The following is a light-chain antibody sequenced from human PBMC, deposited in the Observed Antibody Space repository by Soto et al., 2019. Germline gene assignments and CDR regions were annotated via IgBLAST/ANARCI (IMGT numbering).Light chain of an antibody. CDR1: SSDVGTYNS. J-gene: IGLJ1*01. V-gene: IGLV2-14*01. CDR3: SSYTSSSSYV. Sequence: QCVLTQPAAVSGSPGQSISISCTGTSSDVGTYNSVSWYQQYPGKAPKLMIHDVSNRPSGVSDRFSGSKSGNTASLTISGLQSEDEADYSCSSYTSSSSYVFGSGTKVTVL. CDR2: DVS.